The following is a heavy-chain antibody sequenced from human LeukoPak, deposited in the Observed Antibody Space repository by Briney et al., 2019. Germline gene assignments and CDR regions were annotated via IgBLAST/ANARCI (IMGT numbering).Heavy chain of an antibody. V-gene: IGHV4-34*01. D-gene: IGHD3-16*01. CDR2: INHSGST. CDR1: GGSFSGYY. CDR3: ARDLRGIDP. J-gene: IGHJ5*02. Sequence: SETLSLTCAVYGGSFSGYYWSWIRQPPGKGLEWIGKINHSGSTNYNPSLKSRVTISVDTSKNQFSLKLSSVTAADTAVYYCARDLRGIDPWGQGTLVTVSS.